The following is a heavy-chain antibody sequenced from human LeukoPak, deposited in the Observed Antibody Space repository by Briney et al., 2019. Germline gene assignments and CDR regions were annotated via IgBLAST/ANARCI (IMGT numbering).Heavy chain of an antibody. D-gene: IGHD2-21*02. CDR3: TKDLTDYHYYTDV. J-gene: IGHJ6*03. CDR2: ITGSGGHT. CDR1: GFTFSNYA. Sequence: GGSLRLSCEASGFTFSNYAMAWVRQSPGKGLEWVSGITGSGGHTYYADSVKGRFTSSRDNSKNTLYLQMNSLRAEDTAVYYCTKDLTDYHYYTDVWGKGTTVIVSS. V-gene: IGHV3-23*01.